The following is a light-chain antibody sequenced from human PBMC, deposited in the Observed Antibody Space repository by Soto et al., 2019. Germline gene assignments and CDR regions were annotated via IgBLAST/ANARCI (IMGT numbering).Light chain of an antibody. J-gene: IGLJ1*01. V-gene: IGLV2-11*01. Sequence: QSLLTQPRSVSGSPGQSVAISCTGTSRDVDAYDFVSWYQHHPGKAPKLIISEVSKRPSGVSHRFSGSKSGNTASLTISGLQAEDEADYFCCSVAGSIYVVGKGTKVTV. CDR2: EVS. CDR3: CSVAGSIYV. CDR1: SRDVDAYDF.